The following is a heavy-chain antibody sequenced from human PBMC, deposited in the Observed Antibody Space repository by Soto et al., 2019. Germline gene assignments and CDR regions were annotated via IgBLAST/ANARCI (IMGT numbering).Heavy chain of an antibody. D-gene: IGHD6-13*01. V-gene: IGHV3-30-3*01. CDR1: GFTFSSYA. CDR2: ISYDGSNK. J-gene: IGHJ3*02. Sequence: QVQLVESGGGVVQPGRSLRLSCAASGFTFSSYAMHWVRQAPGKGLEWVAVISYDGSNKYYADSVKGRFTISRDNSKNTLYLQMNSLRAEDTAVYYCARSRGGIAAAGNDAFDIWGQGTMVTVSS. CDR3: ARSRGGIAAAGNDAFDI.